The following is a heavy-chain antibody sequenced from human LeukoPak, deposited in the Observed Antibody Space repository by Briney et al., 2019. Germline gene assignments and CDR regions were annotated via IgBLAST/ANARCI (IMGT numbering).Heavy chain of an antibody. CDR2: IRYDGSNK. CDR1: GFTFSSYG. Sequence: GGSLRLSCAASGFTFSSYGMHWVRQAPGKGLEWVAFIRYDGSNKYYADSVKGRFTISRDNSKNTLYLQMNSLRAEDTAVYYCAKDRTVRGVINTYFDYWGQGTLVTVSS. V-gene: IGHV3-30*02. CDR3: AKDRTVRGVINTYFDY. J-gene: IGHJ4*02. D-gene: IGHD3-10*01.